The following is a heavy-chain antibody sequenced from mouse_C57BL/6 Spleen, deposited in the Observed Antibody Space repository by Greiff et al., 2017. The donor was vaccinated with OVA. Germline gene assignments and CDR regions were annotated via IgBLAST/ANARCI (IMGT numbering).Heavy chain of an antibody. CDR1: GFSLTSYG. J-gene: IGHJ3*01. V-gene: IGHV2-5*01. Sequence: QVQLKESGPGLVQPSQSLSITCTVSGFSLTSYGVHWVRQSPGKGLEWLGVIWRGGSTDYNAAFMSRLSITRDNSKSQVFFKMNSLQADDTAIDYGAKNGYDGYYPAWFAYWGQGTLVTVSA. CDR2: IWRGGST. CDR3: AKNGYDGYYPAWFAY. D-gene: IGHD2-3*01.